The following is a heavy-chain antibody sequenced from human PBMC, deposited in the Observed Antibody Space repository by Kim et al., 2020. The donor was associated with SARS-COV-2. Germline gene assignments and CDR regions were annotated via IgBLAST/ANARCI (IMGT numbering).Heavy chain of an antibody. J-gene: IGHJ4*02. Sequence: YYTPSLKSRATISVDTSKNQFSLTLSSVTAADTAVYYCARVAGYSQSGDYWGQGTLVTVSS. D-gene: IGHD3-9*01. CDR3: ARVAGYSQSGDY. V-gene: IGHV4-39*01.